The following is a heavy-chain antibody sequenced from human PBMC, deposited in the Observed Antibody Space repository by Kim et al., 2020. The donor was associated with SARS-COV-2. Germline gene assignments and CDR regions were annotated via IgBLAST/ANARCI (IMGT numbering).Heavy chain of an antibody. D-gene: IGHD4-17*01. Sequence: YYADAGEGRFTIPRDNSKNTLYLQRNSLRAEDTAVYYCAKVPRGYGDYDYWGQGTLVTVSS. V-gene: IGHV3-23*01. CDR3: AKVPRGYGDYDY. J-gene: IGHJ4*02.